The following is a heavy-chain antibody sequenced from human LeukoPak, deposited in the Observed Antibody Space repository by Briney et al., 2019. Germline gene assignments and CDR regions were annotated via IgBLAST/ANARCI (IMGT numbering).Heavy chain of an antibody. V-gene: IGHV4-61*08. J-gene: IGHJ6*03. Sequence: SETLSLTCTVSGGSISSGGYYWSWIRQPPGKGLEWIGYIYYSGSTNYNPSLKSRVTISVDTSKNQFSLKLSSVTAADTAVYYCAREGYYYDSSGYLPHYYMDVWGKGTTVTVSS. CDR2: IYYSGST. D-gene: IGHD3-22*01. CDR1: GGSISSGGYY. CDR3: AREGYYYDSSGYLPHYYMDV.